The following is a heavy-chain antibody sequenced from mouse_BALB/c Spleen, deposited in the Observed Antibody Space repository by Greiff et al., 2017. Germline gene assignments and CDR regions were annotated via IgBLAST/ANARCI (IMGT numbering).Heavy chain of an antibody. Sequence: AAEGVDFSRYWMSWVRQAPGKGLEWIGEINPDSSTINYTPSLKDKFIISRDNAKNTLYLQMSKVRSEDTALYYCAGDYEGGAVAYWGQGTLVTVSA. CDR2: INPDSSTI. CDR3: AGDYEGGAVAY. CDR1: GVDFSRYW. D-gene: IGHD2-4*01. J-gene: IGHJ3*01. V-gene: IGHV4-1*02.